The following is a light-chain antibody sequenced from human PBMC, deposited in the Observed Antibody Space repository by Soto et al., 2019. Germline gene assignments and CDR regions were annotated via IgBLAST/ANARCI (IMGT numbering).Light chain of an antibody. CDR3: QQYVPSPEWM. J-gene: IGKJ1*01. V-gene: IGKV3-15*01. Sequence: EIVMTQSPATLSVSPVERATLSCRASQSVSSNLAWYQQKPGQAPRLLIYGASTRATGIPARFSGSGSGTDFTLTISRLEPEDSAVYYCQQYVPSPEWMFGQGTKVDIK. CDR2: GAS. CDR1: QSVSSN.